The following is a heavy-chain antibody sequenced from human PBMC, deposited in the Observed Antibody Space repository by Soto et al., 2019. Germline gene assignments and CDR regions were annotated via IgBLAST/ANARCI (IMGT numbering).Heavy chain of an antibody. CDR3: ARVGLVVSSLVVVAATRAFDI. Sequence: LRLSCAASGFTSSSYEMDWVRQAPGKGLEWVSYISSSGSTIYYADSVKGRFTISRDNAKNSLYLQMNSLRAEDTAVYYCARVGLVVSSLVVVAATRAFDIWGQGTMVTVSS. J-gene: IGHJ3*02. D-gene: IGHD2-15*01. V-gene: IGHV3-48*03. CDR1: GFTSSSYE. CDR2: ISSSGSTI.